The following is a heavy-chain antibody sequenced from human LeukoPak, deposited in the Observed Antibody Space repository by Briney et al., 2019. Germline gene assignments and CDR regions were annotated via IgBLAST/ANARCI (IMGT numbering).Heavy chain of an antibody. CDR1: GFTFSSYG. Sequence: GGSLRPACAASGFTFSSYGMHWVRQAPGKGLEWVAVIWNGGSNTYYADSVKGRFTISRDNSKNTLFLQMNSLRGEDTAVYYCARGSGGLFEYWGQGTLVTVSS. CDR3: ARGSGGLFEY. J-gene: IGHJ4*02. CDR2: IWNGGSNT. D-gene: IGHD3-16*01. V-gene: IGHV3-33*01.